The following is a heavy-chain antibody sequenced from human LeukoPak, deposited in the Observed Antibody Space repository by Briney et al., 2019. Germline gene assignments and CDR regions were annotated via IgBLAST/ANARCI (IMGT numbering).Heavy chain of an antibody. Sequence: SETLSLTCSVSDDSITMYYWTWIRQPPGKGLEWIGYVDHTGSTNYNPSLKSRVTMSVDTSKNQFSLKLSSVTAADTAVYYCARVWLASFNWFDPWGQGTLVTVSS. D-gene: IGHD2-15*01. V-gene: IGHV4-59*12. J-gene: IGHJ5*02. CDR3: ARVWLASFNWFDP. CDR2: VDHTGST. CDR1: DDSITMYY.